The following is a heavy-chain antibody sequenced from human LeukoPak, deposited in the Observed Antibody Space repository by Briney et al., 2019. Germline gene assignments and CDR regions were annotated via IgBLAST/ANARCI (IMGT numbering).Heavy chain of an antibody. CDR1: GYTFTNYG. CDR3: ARDKAVTTEVTQYLQH. Sequence: ASVKVSCKASGYTFTNYGVSWVRQAPGQGLEWMGWISVYNGYTNYAQKFQFRVTMTTDTSTSTAYMELRSLTSDDTAVYYCARDKAVTTEVTQYLQHWGQGTLVTVSS. V-gene: IGHV1-18*01. J-gene: IGHJ1*01. CDR2: ISVYNGYT. D-gene: IGHD4-11*01.